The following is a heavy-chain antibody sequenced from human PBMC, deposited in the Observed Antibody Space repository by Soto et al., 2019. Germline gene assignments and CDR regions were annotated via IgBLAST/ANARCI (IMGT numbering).Heavy chain of an antibody. V-gene: IGHV4-4*07. CDR3: AGNIAAAGSRYYGMDV. CDR2: VYTSETT. Sequence: QVQLQESGPGLVKPSETLSLTCTVSGGSMSGYYWSWIRQSAGKGLEWIGRVYTSETTYYNPSLKSRVTMSLDTSKNQFSLNLYSLTAADTAVYYCAGNIAAAGSRYYGMDVWGQGTTVTVAS. J-gene: IGHJ6*02. CDR1: GGSMSGYY. D-gene: IGHD6-13*01.